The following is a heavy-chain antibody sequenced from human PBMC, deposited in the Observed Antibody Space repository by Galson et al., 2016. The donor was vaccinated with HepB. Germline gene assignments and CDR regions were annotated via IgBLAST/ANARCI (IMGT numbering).Heavy chain of an antibody. CDR2: IFYSGST. CDR3: ARWSEEQWLGAFDC. J-gene: IGHJ4*02. Sequence: TLSLTCTVSGDSLSSGDYYWSWIRQHPGKGLEWIGYIFYSGSTFYNPSLKSRVTISVDTSKSQFSLRMNSVTAADTAVYYCARWSEEQWLGAFDCWGRGTLVTVSS. CDR1: GDSLSSGDYY. D-gene: IGHD6-19*01. V-gene: IGHV4-31*03.